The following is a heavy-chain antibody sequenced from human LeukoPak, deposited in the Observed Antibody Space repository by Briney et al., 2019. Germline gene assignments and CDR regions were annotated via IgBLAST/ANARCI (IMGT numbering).Heavy chain of an antibody. CDR3: AKDRRNWGSRVDY. CDR2: ISGSGGST. Sequence: HPGGSLRLSCAASGFTFSTYAMSWVRQAPGKGLEWVSAISGSGGSTYYADSVKGRSTISRDNSKNTLYLQINSLRAEDTAIYYCAKDRRNWGSRVDYWGQGTLVTVSS. D-gene: IGHD7-27*01. CDR1: GFTFSTYA. J-gene: IGHJ4*02. V-gene: IGHV3-23*01.